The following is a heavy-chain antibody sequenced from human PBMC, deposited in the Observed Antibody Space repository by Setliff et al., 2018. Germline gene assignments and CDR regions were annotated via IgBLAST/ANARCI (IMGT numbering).Heavy chain of an antibody. D-gene: IGHD2-15*01. V-gene: IGHV3-23*01. CDR1: GFTFNRFA. Sequence: GGSLRLSCAASGFTFNRFAMSWVRQTPGKGLEWVSAINHSGGSTYYADPGKGRFTISRDNSKNTLYLQMNSLRAEDTAVYYCAKDDAGYCSGGSCYAPFDYWGQGTLVTVSS. CDR3: AKDDAGYCSGGSCYAPFDY. CDR2: INHSGGST. J-gene: IGHJ4*02.